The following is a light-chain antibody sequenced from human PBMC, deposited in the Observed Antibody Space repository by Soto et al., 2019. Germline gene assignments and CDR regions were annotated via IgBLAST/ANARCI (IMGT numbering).Light chain of an antibody. CDR2: EVS. Sequence: QSALTQPASVSGSPGQSITISCTGTSSDDGFYNYVSWYQHHPGKAPKLMIYEVSNRPSGVSNRFSGSKSGNTASLTISGIQAEDEADYYCSSYTTSITLVVFGGGTKVTVL. J-gene: IGLJ2*01. V-gene: IGLV2-14*01. CDR3: SSYTTSITLVV. CDR1: SSDDGFYNY.